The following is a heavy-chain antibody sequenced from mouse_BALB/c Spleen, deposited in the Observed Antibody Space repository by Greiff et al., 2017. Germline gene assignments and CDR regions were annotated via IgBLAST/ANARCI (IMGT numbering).Heavy chain of an antibody. Sequence: EVKLVESGGGLVKPGGSLKLSCAASGFTFSSYAMSWVRQSPEKRLEWVAEISSGGSYTYYPDTVTGRFTISRDNAKNTLYLEMSSLRSEDTAMYYCAREATTRYFDYGGQGTTLTGSA. CDR3: AREATTRYFDY. V-gene: IGHV5-9-4*01. D-gene: IGHD1-1*01. CDR1: GFTFSSYA. CDR2: ISSGGSYT. J-gene: IGHJ2*01.